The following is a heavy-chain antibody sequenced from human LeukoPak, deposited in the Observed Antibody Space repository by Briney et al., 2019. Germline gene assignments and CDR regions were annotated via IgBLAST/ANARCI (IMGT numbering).Heavy chain of an antibody. V-gene: IGHV3-30*04. Sequence: GGSLRLSCAASGFTFDTYAMHWVRQAPGKGLEWLTVISYDDSVKYYADSVKGRFIISRDNSKNTLYLLMNNLGTDDTAVYYCARDREEQGLYPFESWGQGTLVTVTS. D-gene: IGHD6-19*01. J-gene: IGHJ4*02. CDR2: ISYDDSVK. CDR3: ARDREEQGLYPFES. CDR1: GFTFDTYA.